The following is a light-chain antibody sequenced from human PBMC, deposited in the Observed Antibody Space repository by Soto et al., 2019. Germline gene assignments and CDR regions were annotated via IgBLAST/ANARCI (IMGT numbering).Light chain of an antibody. Sequence: ETVLTQSPGTLSLSPGERATLSCRASQSVSSSYLAWYQQKPGQAPRLLIYGASSRATGIPDRFSGSGSGTDFTLTISRLAPEDFAVYYCQQYGGSPRTFGQGTKLEIK. CDR1: QSVSSSY. J-gene: IGKJ2*01. V-gene: IGKV3-20*01. CDR2: GAS. CDR3: QQYGGSPRT.